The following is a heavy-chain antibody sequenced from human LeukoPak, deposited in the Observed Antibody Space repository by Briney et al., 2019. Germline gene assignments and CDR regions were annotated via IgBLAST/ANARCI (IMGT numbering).Heavy chain of an antibody. CDR2: INTKTGNP. CDR3: ARQGPGFCGSTSCYGVDS. J-gene: IGHJ4*02. CDR1: GYTFSSYA. D-gene: IGHD2-2*01. Sequence: ASVKVSFKASGYTFSSYAMNWVRQAPGQGLEWMGWINTKTGNPTYAQGFTGRFVFSLDTSVSTAYLQISNLKAEDTAVYYCARQGPGFCGSTSCYGVDSWGQGTLVTVSS. V-gene: IGHV7-4-1*02.